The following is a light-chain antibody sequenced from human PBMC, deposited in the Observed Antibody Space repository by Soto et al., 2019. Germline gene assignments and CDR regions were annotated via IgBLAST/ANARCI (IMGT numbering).Light chain of an antibody. V-gene: IGLV9-49*01. Sequence: QSVLTQPPSASASLGASVTLTCTLSSDYINCKVDWYEKRPGKGPRFVMRVGTGGIVGSKGEGIPDRFSVLGSGLNRYLTIKNIQEEDESDDHCGAAPGSGSNNVYVFGPGTKVTVL. CDR1: SDYINCK. CDR2: VGTGGIVG. J-gene: IGLJ1*01. CDR3: GAAPGSGSNNVYV.